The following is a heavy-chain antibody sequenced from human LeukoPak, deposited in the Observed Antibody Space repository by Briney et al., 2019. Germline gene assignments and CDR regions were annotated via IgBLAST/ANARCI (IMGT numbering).Heavy chain of an antibody. D-gene: IGHD5-24*01. V-gene: IGHV1-69*13. Sequence: GASVKVSCKASGGTFSSYAISWVRQAPGQGLEWMGGIIPIFGTANYAQKFQGRVTITADESTSTAYMELSSLRSEDTAVYYCARTSREMATGYLGYWGQGTLVTVSS. CDR1: GGTFSSYA. J-gene: IGHJ4*02. CDR3: ARTSREMATGYLGY. CDR2: IIPIFGTA.